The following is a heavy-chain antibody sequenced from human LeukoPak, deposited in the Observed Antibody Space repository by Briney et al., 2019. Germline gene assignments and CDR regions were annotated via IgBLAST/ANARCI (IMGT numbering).Heavy chain of an antibody. J-gene: IGHJ4*02. V-gene: IGHV5-51*01. CDR2: IYPGDSDT. D-gene: IGHD3-22*01. Sequence: GESLKISCKGSGYSFTNYWIGWVRHLPRKGLEWMGIIYPGDSDTRYSPFFQGQVTISADKSISTAYPQWSSLTASDTAMYYCAGGLGYYDSSGYLEWVNADYWGQGTLVTVSS. CDR3: AGGLGYYDSSGYLEWVNADY. CDR1: GYSFTNYW.